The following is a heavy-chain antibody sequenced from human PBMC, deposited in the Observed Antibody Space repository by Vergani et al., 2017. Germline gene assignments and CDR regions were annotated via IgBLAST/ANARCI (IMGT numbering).Heavy chain of an antibody. CDR2: ISARYPST. V-gene: IGHV3-23*01. J-gene: IGHJ5*01. Sequence: EVQLLQSGGGVLKPGGSVRFSCVASGFTFSADPMTWVRQAQGKGLGWVSAISARYPSTYYADSVKGRFTISRDNSKNMPYLQMNSLRVEDTGVYYCARARCIETCYMSNWLDSWGQGTLVTVSS. CDR3: ARARCIETCYMSNWLDS. CDR1: GFTFSADP. D-gene: IGHD3-9*01.